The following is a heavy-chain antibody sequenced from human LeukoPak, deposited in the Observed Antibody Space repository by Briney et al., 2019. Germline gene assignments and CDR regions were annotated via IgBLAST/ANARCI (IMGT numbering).Heavy chain of an antibody. CDR1: GFTFTTYW. CDR2: LKQDGSEK. Sequence: GGSLRLSCAASGFTFTTYWMSWVRQAPGKGLEWVANLKQDGSEKYYVDSVKGRFTISRDNSKNTLYLQMNSLRAEDTAVYYCARDSVRPYYMDVWGKGTTVTVSS. J-gene: IGHJ6*03. D-gene: IGHD5/OR15-5a*01. CDR3: ARDSVRPYYMDV. V-gene: IGHV3-7*01.